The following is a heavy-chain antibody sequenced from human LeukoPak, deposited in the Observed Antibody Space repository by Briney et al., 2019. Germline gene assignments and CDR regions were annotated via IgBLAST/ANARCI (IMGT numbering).Heavy chain of an antibody. CDR3: AKDRGRYSNYARNAGLDY. CDR2: ISGSGGST. V-gene: IGHV3-23*01. CDR1: GFTFSSYA. D-gene: IGHD4-11*01. J-gene: IGHJ4*02. Sequence: PGGSLRLSCAASGFTFSSYAMSWVRQAPGKALEWVSAISGSGGSTYYADSVKGRFTISRDTSKNTLYLQMNSLRAEDTAVYYCAKDRGRYSNYARNAGLDYWGQGTLVTVSS.